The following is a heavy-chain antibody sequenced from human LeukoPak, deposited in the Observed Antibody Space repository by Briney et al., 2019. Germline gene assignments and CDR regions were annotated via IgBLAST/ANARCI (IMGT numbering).Heavy chain of an antibody. CDR3: ARDSLYSGYDSDFDY. CDR1: GFTFSSYA. D-gene: IGHD5-12*01. J-gene: IGHJ4*02. V-gene: IGHV3-30-3*01. Sequence: GGSLRLSCAASGFTFSSYAMHWVRQAPGKGLEWVAVISYDGSNKYYADSVKGRFTISRDNSKNTLYLQMNSLSAEDTAVYYCARDSLYSGYDSDFDYWGQGTLVTVSS. CDR2: ISYDGSNK.